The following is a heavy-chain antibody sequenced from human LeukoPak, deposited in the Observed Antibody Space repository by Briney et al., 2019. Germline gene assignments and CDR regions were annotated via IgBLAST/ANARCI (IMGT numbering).Heavy chain of an antibody. CDR3: ANEQDNRLLFSHFDY. J-gene: IGHJ4*02. CDR1: GFTFYNYD. Sequence: GGSLRLSCAGYGFTFYNYDMSWVRQAPGKGLEWVSSISGGGQRTFYADSVKGRFTISRDISKNTLCLKINSLRAEYAAVYYCANEQDNRLLFSHFDYWGQGILVTVSS. V-gene: IGHV3-23*01. D-gene: IGHD2-2*01. CDR2: ISGGGQRT.